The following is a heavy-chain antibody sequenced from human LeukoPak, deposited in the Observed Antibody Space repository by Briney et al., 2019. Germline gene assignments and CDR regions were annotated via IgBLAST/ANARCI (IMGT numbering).Heavy chain of an antibody. CDR2: IYYSRST. J-gene: IGHJ3*02. CDR1: GGSISSYY. V-gene: IGHV4-59*01. D-gene: IGHD3-22*01. CDR3: ARDKDYFDSGGAFDI. Sequence: KPSETLSLTCTVSGGSISSYYWSWIRQPPGKGLEWIGYIYYSRSTNYNPSLKSRVTMSVDTSKNQFSLKLSSVTAADTAVYYCARDKDYFDSGGAFDIWGQGTMVTVSS.